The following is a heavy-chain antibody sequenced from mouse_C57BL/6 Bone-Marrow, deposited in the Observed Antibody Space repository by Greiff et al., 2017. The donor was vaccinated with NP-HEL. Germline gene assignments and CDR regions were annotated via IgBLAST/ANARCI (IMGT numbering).Heavy chain of an antibody. CDR1: GYTFTDYY. D-gene: IGHD2-12*01. CDR3: ATVLFYYSYVWFAY. Sequence: VQLQQSGPELVKPGASVKMSCKASGYTFTDYYMNWVKQSPGKGLEWIGVINPYNGGTSYNQKFKGKATLTVDKSSSTAYMELNSLTSEDSAVYYCATVLFYYSYVWFAYWGQGTLVTVSA. V-gene: IGHV1-19*01. CDR2: INPYNGGT. J-gene: IGHJ3*01.